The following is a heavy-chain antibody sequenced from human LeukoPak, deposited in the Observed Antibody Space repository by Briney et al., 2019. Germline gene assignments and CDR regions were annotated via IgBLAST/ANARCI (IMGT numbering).Heavy chain of an antibody. CDR1: GFTFSSYG. V-gene: IGHV3-30*02. Sequence: GGSLRLSCAASGFTFSSYGMHWVRQAPGKGLEWVAFIRYDGSNKYYADSVKGRFTISRDNSKNTLYLQMNSLRAEDTAVYFCAKPSSSRTLSYYFDYWGQGTLVTVSS. J-gene: IGHJ4*02. CDR2: IRYDGSNK. D-gene: IGHD6-13*01. CDR3: AKPSSSRTLSYYFDY.